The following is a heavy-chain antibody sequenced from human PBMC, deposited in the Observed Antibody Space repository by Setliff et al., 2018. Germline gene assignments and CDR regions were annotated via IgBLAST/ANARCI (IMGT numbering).Heavy chain of an antibody. V-gene: IGHV3-66*02. CDR1: GFTVSSSY. Sequence: GGSLRLSCAASGFTVSSSYMTWVRQAPGKGLEWVSVIYTGGSTYYADSMKDRFTISRDTSKNTLYLQMNSLRTEGTAVYYCARGNYGSGSPVYVWFDPWGQGTLVTVSS. J-gene: IGHJ5*02. CDR2: IYTGGST. CDR3: ARGNYGSGSPVYVWFDP. D-gene: IGHD3-10*01.